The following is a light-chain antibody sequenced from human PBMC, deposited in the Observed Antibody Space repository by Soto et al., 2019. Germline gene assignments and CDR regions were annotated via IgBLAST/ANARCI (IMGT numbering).Light chain of an antibody. CDR3: TSYTSSLTYV. Sequence: QSALTQPASVSGSPGQSITISCTGTSSDVGGYNFVSWYQHHPGKAPKLIIYDVTNRPSGVSDRFSGSKSGNTASLTISGVQAEDEADYYCTSYTSSLTYVFGTGTKVTVL. CDR1: SSDVGGYNF. J-gene: IGLJ1*01. V-gene: IGLV2-14*03. CDR2: DVT.